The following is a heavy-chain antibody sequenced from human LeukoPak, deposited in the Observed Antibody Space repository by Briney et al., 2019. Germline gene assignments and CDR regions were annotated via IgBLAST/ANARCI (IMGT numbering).Heavy chain of an antibody. CDR3: ARDGHRMYYYGGSDYHFDY. Sequence: ASVKVSCKASGYTFTIYGISWVRQAPGQGLEWMGWISAYNGNTNYAQKLQGRVTMTTDTSTSTAYMELRSLRSDDTALYYCARDGHRMYYYGGSDYHFDYWGQGTLVTVSS. V-gene: IGHV1-18*01. CDR2: ISAYNGNT. CDR1: GYTFTIYG. J-gene: IGHJ4*02. D-gene: IGHD3-22*01.